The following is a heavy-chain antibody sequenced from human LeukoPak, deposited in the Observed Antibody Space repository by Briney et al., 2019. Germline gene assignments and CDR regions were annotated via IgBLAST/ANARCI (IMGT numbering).Heavy chain of an antibody. CDR3: ASRKLGNDY. CDR1: GGPVSDYY. D-gene: IGHD7-27*01. J-gene: IGHJ4*02. CDR2: IYHTGST. Sequence: SETLSLTCTISGGPVSDYYWSWIRQSPGKGLEWIGCIYHTGSTSYSPSLKSRVTISADKSQNQFSLKLSSVTAADTAVYYCASRKLGNDYWGQGTLVTVSS. V-gene: IGHV4-59*02.